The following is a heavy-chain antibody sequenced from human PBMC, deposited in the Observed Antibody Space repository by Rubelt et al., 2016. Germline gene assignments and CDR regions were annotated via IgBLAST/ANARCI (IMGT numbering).Heavy chain of an antibody. Sequence: QVQLQESGPGLVKPSETLSLTCTVSGGSISSYYWSWIRQPPGKGLEWIGEINHSGSTNYNPSLKSRVTISVDTSKNQFSLKQSSVTAADTAVYYWARVSSGWRYYFDYWGQGTLVTVSS. CDR3: ARVSSGWRYYFDY. D-gene: IGHD6-19*01. V-gene: IGHV4-59*12. CDR2: INHSGST. CDR1: GGSISSYY. J-gene: IGHJ4*02.